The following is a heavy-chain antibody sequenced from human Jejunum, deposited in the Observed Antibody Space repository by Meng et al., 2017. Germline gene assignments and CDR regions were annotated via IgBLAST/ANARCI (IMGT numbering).Heavy chain of an antibody. J-gene: IGHJ4*02. CDR2: VFHTGSS. Sequence: QMQLTRPRPGWVKPSVTLSLTCAVSGGSLSSTNWWSWVRQPPGKGPEWIGDVFHTGSSNYSPSLRSRVTISVDKSKNQFSLNLSSVTAADTAVYFCARRGGAYSTGHFPHFDDWGQGTLVTVSS. D-gene: IGHD6-19*01. CDR3: ARRGGAYSTGHFPHFDD. V-gene: IGHV4-4*02. CDR1: GGSLSSTNW.